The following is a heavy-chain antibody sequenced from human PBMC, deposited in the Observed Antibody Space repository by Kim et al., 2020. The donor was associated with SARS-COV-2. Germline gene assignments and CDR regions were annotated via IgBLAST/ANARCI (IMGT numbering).Heavy chain of an antibody. D-gene: IGHD2-2*01. J-gene: IGHJ4*02. CDR3: ARDFASVPAANFL. Sequence: YADSVNGRFTISRDNSKNTLYLQMNSLRAEDTAVYYCARDFASVPAANFLWGQGTLVTVSS. V-gene: IGHV3-30*01.